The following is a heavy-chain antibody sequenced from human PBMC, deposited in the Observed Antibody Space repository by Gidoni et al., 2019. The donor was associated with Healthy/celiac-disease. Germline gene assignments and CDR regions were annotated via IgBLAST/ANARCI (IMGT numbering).Heavy chain of an antibody. Sequence: QVQLVQSGAEVKKPGSSVKVSCKASGGTFSSYAISWVRQAPGQGLEWMGGIIPIFGTANYAQKFQGRVTITADESTSTAYMELSSLRSEDTAVYYCARDPPHCSSTSCYPEYFQHWGQGTLVTVSS. J-gene: IGHJ1*01. CDR2: IIPIFGTA. CDR1: GGTFSSYA. V-gene: IGHV1-69*01. D-gene: IGHD2-2*01. CDR3: ARDPPHCSSTSCYPEYFQH.